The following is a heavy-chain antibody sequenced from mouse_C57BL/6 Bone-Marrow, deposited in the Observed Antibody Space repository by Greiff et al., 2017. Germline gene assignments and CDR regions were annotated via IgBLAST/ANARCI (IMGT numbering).Heavy chain of an antibody. Sequence: VQLQQPGAELVMPGASVKLSCKASGYTFTSYWMHWVKQRPGQGLEWIGEIDPADSYNNYNQKFKGKSTLTVDKSSSTAYMPFSGLTSGDSAVYYCARGRGNYGFDYWGQGTTLTGSS. V-gene: IGHV1-69*01. D-gene: IGHD2-1*01. CDR1: GYTFTSYW. J-gene: IGHJ2*01. CDR3: ARGRGNYGFDY. CDR2: IDPADSYN.